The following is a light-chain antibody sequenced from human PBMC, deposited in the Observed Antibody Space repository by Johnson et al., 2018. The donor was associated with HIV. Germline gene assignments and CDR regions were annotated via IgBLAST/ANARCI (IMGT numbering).Light chain of an antibody. CDR1: SSNIGNNY. V-gene: IGLV1-51*01. CDR3: GTWDTSLSAGGV. Sequence: QSVLTQPPSVSAAPGQKVTISCSGSSSNIGNNYVSWYQQLPGTAPKLLIYDNNKRPSGIPDRFSGSKSGTSATLAITGLHTGDEADDYCGTWDTSLSAGGVFGSGTKVTVL. CDR2: DNN. J-gene: IGLJ1*01.